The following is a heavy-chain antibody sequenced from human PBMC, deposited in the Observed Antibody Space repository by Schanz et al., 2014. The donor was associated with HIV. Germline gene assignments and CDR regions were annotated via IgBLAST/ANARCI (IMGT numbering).Heavy chain of an antibody. CDR1: GFTFSSYA. V-gene: IGHV3-30-3*01. CDR3: ANTEFPYSSSSDYYYGMDV. D-gene: IGHD6-6*01. J-gene: IGHJ6*02. CDR2: ISYDGSNK. Sequence: QVQLVESGGGVVQPGRSLRLSCAASGFTFSSYAMHWVRQAPGRGLEWVAAISYDGSNKYYAASVKGRFTISRDNSKNTLYLQMNSLRAEDTAVYYCANTEFPYSSSSDYYYGMDVWGQGTTVTVSS.